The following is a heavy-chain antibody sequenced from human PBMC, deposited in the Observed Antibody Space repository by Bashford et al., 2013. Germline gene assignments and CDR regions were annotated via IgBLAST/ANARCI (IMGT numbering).Heavy chain of an antibody. J-gene: IGHJ1*01. V-gene: IGHV1-2*02. CDR3: ARDGYDYGDYEYFQH. Sequence: ASVKVSCKASGYTFTGYYMHWVRQAPGQGLEWMGWINPNSGGTNYAQKFQGRVTMTRDTSISTAYMELSRLRSDDTAVYYCARDGYDYGDYEYFQHWGQGTLVTVSS. CDR2: INPNSGGT. D-gene: IGHD4-17*01. CDR1: GYTFTGYY.